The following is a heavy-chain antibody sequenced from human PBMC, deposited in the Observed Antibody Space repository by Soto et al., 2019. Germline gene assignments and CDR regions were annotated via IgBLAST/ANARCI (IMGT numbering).Heavy chain of an antibody. CDR1: GFTFSSYS. J-gene: IGHJ5*02. CDR3: ARADLMVYANWFDP. V-gene: IGHV3-21*01. CDR2: ISSSSSYI. D-gene: IGHD2-8*01. Sequence: PGGSLRLSCAASGFTFSSYSMNWVRQAPGKGLEWVSSISSSSSYIYYADSVKGRFTISRDNAKNSLYLQMNSLRAEDTAVYYCARADLMVYANWFDPWGQGTLVTVSS.